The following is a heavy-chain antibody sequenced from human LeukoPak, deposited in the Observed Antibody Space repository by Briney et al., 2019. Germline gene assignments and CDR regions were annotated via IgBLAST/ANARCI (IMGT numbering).Heavy chain of an antibody. Sequence: GGSLRLSCSVSGISFKDAVMTWVRQGPGKGLEWVSYISSSSSTIYYADSVKGRFTISRDNAKNSLYLQMNSLRAEDTAVYYCARYYGSGSYRPLYYFDYWGQGTLVTVSS. CDR1: GISFKDAV. CDR3: ARYYGSGSYRPLYYFDY. J-gene: IGHJ4*02. V-gene: IGHV3-11*01. D-gene: IGHD3-10*01. CDR2: ISSSSSTI.